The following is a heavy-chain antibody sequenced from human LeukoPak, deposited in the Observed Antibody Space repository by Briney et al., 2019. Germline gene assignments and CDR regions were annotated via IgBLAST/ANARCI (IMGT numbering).Heavy chain of an antibody. V-gene: IGHV3-9*01. CDR2: ISWNSGNI. Sequence: GGSLRLSCAASGFTFSSYWMHWVRQAPGKGLVWVSGISWNSGNIAYADSVKGRFTISRDSAKTSLYLQINNLRAEDTALYYCAKAHDYGDYAGFDYWGQGTLVSVSS. J-gene: IGHJ4*02. CDR1: GFTFSSYW. D-gene: IGHD4-17*01. CDR3: AKAHDYGDYAGFDY.